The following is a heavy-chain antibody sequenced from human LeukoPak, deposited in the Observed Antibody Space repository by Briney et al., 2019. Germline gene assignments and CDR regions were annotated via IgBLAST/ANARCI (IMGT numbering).Heavy chain of an antibody. CDR1: GGSFSGYY. CDR2: VNHSGST. J-gene: IGHJ4*02. Sequence: PSETLSLTCAVYGGSFSGYYWSWIRQPPGKGLEWIGEVNHSGSTNYNPSVKSRVTISVDTSKNQFSLKLSSVTAADTAVYYCARPGGYCSSTSGYGSFDYWGQGTLVTVSS. D-gene: IGHD2-2*01. V-gene: IGHV4-34*01. CDR3: ARPGGYCSSTSGYGSFDY.